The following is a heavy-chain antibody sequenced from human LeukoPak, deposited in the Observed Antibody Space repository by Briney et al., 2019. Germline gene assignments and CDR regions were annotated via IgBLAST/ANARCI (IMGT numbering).Heavy chain of an antibody. CDR2: MYYTGST. V-gene: IGHV4-59*01. D-gene: IGHD2-2*01. CDR1: GGSIRSYY. J-gene: IGHJ4*02. CDR3: ARVPPSAFQLRSADY. Sequence: SETLSLTCTVSGGSIRSYYWTWIRQPPGKGLEWIGYMYYTGSTKYNPSLKSRVSISVDTSKNQFSLTLTSVTAADTAVYYCARVPPSAFQLRSADYWGQGTRVTVSS.